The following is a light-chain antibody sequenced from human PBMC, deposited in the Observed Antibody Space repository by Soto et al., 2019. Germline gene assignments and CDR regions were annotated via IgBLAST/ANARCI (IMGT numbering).Light chain of an antibody. V-gene: IGLV2-8*01. Sequence: QSALTQPPSASGSPGQSVTISCTGTSSDVGGYNYVSWYQQHPGKAPKLMIYEVSKRPSGVPDRFSGSKSGNTASLIVSGLQAEDEADYYCSSYAGSNPVVFGGGTKVTVL. CDR1: SSDVGGYNY. J-gene: IGLJ2*01. CDR3: SSYAGSNPVV. CDR2: EVS.